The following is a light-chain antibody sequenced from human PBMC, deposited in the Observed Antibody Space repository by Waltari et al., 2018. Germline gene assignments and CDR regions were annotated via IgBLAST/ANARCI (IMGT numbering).Light chain of an antibody. J-gene: IGKJ5*01. CDR2: GAS. V-gene: IGKV3-20*01. CDR3: QHYGSSPIT. Sequence: EIVLTPSPGTLSLSTGDTATPPCRASQSVSDYLAWHQQKPGQAPRLLIYGASSRATGIPDRFSGSGSGTDFALTISRLEAEDSAVYYCQHYGSSPITFGQGTRLEI. CDR1: QSVSDY.